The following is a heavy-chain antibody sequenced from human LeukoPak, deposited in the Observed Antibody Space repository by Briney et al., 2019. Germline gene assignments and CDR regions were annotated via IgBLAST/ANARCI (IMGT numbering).Heavy chain of an antibody. CDR3: AKDPNGNYIGAFDG. CDR1: GLSNGNYA. Sequence: GGSLRLSCVGCGLSNGNYAMTWVRQAPGKGLEWVSSITVNGGTTKYADSVRGRFTVSRDNSRNTVFLQMDSLRAEDTAVYYCAKDPNGNYIGAFDGWGQGTMVTVSS. J-gene: IGHJ3*01. CDR2: ITVNGGTT. V-gene: IGHV3-23*01. D-gene: IGHD2-8*01.